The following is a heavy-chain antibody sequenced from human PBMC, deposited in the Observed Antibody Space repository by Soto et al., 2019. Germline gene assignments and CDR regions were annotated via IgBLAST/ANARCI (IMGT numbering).Heavy chain of an antibody. CDR3: AKESRTGGQSPFDH. CDR2: ISAYTGNT. J-gene: IGHJ4*02. D-gene: IGHD7-27*01. CDR1: GYTFTSYG. V-gene: IGHV1-18*01. Sequence: QVQVVQSAGDVKSPGASVKVSCKTSGYTFTSYGIGWVRLAPGQGLEWMGRISAYTGNTNYAQKFQGRVTMTTDTATSTAYMELWSLTSDDTAVYFCAKESRTGGQSPFDHWGQGTLVTVSS.